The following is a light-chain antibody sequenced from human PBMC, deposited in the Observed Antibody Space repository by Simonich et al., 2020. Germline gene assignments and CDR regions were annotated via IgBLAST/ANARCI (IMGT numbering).Light chain of an antibody. V-gene: IGLV4-69*01. J-gene: IGLJ3*02. CDR2: LNSDGSH. CDR3: ETWDSNTRV. CDR1: SGHSSYA. Sequence: QLVLTQSPSASASLGASVKLTCTLSSGHSSYAIAWHQQQPEKGPRYLMKLNSDGSHSKGDGNPDRFSGSSSGAERYLTISSLPSEDEADYYCETWDSNTRVFGGGTKLTVL.